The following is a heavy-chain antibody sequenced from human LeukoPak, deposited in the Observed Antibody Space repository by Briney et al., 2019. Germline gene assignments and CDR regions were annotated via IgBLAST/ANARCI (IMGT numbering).Heavy chain of an antibody. D-gene: IGHD6-6*01. J-gene: IGHJ5*02. Sequence: ASVKVSCKASGCTFTTYGINWVRQAPGQGLEWMGWISAYNGNTSYAQNLQGRVTLTTDTSASTAYMELRSLRSDDTAVYYCARDLIAARPGWFDPWGQGTLVIVSS. V-gene: IGHV1-18*01. CDR2: ISAYNGNT. CDR3: ARDLIAARPGWFDP. CDR1: GCTFTTYG.